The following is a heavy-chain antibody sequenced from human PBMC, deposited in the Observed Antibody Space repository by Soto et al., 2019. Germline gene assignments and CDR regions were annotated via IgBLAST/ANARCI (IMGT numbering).Heavy chain of an antibody. V-gene: IGHV1-18*04. CDR2: ISTYNENT. CDR3: AKDRRRLTQNLVVVY. CDR1: GYTFADHG. D-gene: IGHD2-21*01. Sequence: QIQLVQSGDEVKKPGASVKVSCKTSGYTFADHGISWVRQAPGQGLEWVGWISTYNENTEYAQKFQGRVTMTTDNPPSTAYMELRGQTSDHTAVYYCAKDRRRLTQNLVVVYWGQGTVVTVSS. J-gene: IGHJ4*02.